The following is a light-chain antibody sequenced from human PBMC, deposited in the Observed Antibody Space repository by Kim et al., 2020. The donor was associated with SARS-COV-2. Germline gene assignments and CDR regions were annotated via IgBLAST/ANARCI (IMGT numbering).Light chain of an antibody. CDR3: SSYATSHTYV. J-gene: IGLJ1*01. V-gene: IGLV2-14*01. CDR2: DVS. Sequence: QSALTQPASVSGSPGQSITFSCTGTSSDVGAYNYVSWYQQHPGKAPKLIIHDVSKRPSGVSDRFSGSKSGTTASLTISGLQAEDEADYYCSSYATSHTYVFGTGTKVTVL. CDR1: SSDVGAYNY.